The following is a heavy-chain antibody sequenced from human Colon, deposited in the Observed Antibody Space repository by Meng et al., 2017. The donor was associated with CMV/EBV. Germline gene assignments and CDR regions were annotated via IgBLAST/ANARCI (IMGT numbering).Heavy chain of an antibody. J-gene: IGHJ4*02. CDR3: ARAGEDYFDL. V-gene: IGHV1-2*02. CDR2: INPNMGGP. CDR1: GYTFTGYK. Sequence: KVSGKASGYTFTGYKIHWVRQAPGQGLEWMGWINPNMGGPTYAQKFKGRVTVTRDTSISTVYMELNSLTSDDTAVYYCARAGEDYFDLWGQGTLVTVSS. D-gene: IGHD1-14*01.